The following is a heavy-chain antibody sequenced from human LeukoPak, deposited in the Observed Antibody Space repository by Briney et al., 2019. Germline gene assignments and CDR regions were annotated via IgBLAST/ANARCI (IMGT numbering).Heavy chain of an antibody. CDR2: IYHSGST. Sequence: PSETLSLTCAVYGGSISSYYWSWIRQPPGKGLEWIGYIYHSGSTNYNPSLKSRVTISVDTSKNQFSLKLSSVTAADTAVYYCARHASCGSGSYCFFDYWGQGTLVTVSS. V-gene: IGHV4-59*08. J-gene: IGHJ4*02. CDR1: GGSISSYY. D-gene: IGHD3-10*01. CDR3: ARHASCGSGSYCFFDY.